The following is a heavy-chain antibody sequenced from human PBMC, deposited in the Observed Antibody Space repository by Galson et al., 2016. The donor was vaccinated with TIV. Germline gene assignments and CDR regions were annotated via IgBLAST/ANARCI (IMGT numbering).Heavy chain of an antibody. V-gene: IGHV1-2*05. Sequence: SVKVSCKASGYTFTHYFVHWVRQAPGQGLEWMGRINPHSGGTDYAPKFQGRVTMTRDTSISIAYMDLSGLKSDDTVVYYCARERGPGYWYSTSCDGYYGFAVWGRGTTVTVSS. CDR2: INPHSGGT. D-gene: IGHD2-2*03. CDR3: ARERGPGYWYSTSCDGYYGFAV. CDR1: GYTFTHYF. J-gene: IGHJ6*02.